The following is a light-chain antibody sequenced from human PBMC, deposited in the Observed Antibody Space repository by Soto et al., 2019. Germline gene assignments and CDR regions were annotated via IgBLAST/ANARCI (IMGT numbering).Light chain of an antibody. CDR1: QSISSW. V-gene: IGKV1-5*01. Sequence: DIQMTQSPSTLSASVGDRVTITCRASQSISSWLAGYQQKPWKAPKLLIYDASSLESGDPSRFSGSGSGTEFTLTISSLQPDDFATYYCQQYNSYSPRTFGQGTKVEIK. CDR2: DAS. J-gene: IGKJ1*01. CDR3: QQYNSYSPRT.